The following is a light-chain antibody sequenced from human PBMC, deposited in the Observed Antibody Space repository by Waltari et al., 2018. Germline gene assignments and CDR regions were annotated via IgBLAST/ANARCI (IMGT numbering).Light chain of an antibody. CDR3: QHDYNLPFT. Sequence: IQMTQSPSSLSASVGDRVTVTCRASQGINKELNWYQQKPGRAPTLLIYAESNLQTGVSSRFSGSGSGTDFTLTISSLQPGDVATYYCQHDYNLPFTFGPGTKLDIK. J-gene: IGKJ3*01. V-gene: IGKV1-6*01. CDR2: AES. CDR1: QGINKE.